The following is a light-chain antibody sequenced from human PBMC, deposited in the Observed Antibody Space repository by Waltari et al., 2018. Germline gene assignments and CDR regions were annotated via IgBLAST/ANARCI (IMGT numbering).Light chain of an antibody. V-gene: IGKV4-1*01. J-gene: IGKJ1*01. CDR3: QQYFSTPFT. Sequence: DIVMTPSTVSLPVSLVVTATIYCTSCLTVLHNSNNKHYLAWYQQKPGQPPKLLFYWASPRESGVPDRFSGRGSGTDFTLTVSSLQAEDVAVYYCQQYFSTPFTFGQGTQVEIK. CDR1: LTVLHNSNNKHY. CDR2: WAS.